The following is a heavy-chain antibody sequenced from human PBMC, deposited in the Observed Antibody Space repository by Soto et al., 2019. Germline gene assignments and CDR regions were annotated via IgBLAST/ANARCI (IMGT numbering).Heavy chain of an antibody. Sequence: QEQLVESGGGLVKPGGSLRLSCAASGFTFSDYYMSWVRQAPGKGLEWVSYISNSGSAIYYADSVKGRFTISRDNAKNSLYLQMNSLRAEDTAVYYCAREASSSSWYTDYWGRGTLVTVSS. J-gene: IGHJ4*02. CDR1: GFTFSDYY. V-gene: IGHV3-11*01. CDR2: ISNSGSAI. CDR3: AREASSSSWYTDY. D-gene: IGHD6-13*01.